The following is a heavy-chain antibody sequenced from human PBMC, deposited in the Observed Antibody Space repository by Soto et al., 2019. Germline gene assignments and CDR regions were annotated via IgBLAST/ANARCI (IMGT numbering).Heavy chain of an antibody. CDR1: GDSVSSNDAV. CDR3: AILVGYRWLDH. J-gene: IGHJ4*02. Sequence: QVQLQQSGPGLVKPSQTLSLTCAISGDSVSSNDAVWNWIRQSPSRGLEWLGRTYYRSIWQTEYAVSVKGRMTMYSDPSKIQSSMQLTSVTPEDRAMYYCAILVGYRWLDHWGQGTLVTVSA. CDR2: TYYRSIWQT. V-gene: IGHV6-1*01. D-gene: IGHD2-8*02.